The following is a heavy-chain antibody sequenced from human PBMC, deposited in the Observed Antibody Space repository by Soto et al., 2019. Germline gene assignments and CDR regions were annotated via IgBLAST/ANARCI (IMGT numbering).Heavy chain of an antibody. Sequence: QLQLQESGPGLVKPSETLSLTCTVSGGSISSSNYYWDWIRQPPGEGLEWIGSIYYSGRTYYNPSLKSRVTISVDTSKNQFSLKLSSVTAADTAVYYCARRGWMQLNWYFDLWGRGTLVTVSS. J-gene: IGHJ2*01. CDR1: GGSISSSNYY. D-gene: IGHD5-18*01. CDR2: IYYSGRT. V-gene: IGHV4-39*01. CDR3: ARRGWMQLNWYFDL.